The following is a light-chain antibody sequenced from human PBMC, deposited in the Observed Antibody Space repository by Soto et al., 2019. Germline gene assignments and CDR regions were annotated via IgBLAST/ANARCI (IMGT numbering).Light chain of an antibody. CDR1: QGVSSY. CDR3: QQSYRAVT. CDR2: AAS. Sequence: DIQMTQSPSSLSASVGDRISITCRGGQGVSSYLNWYQQKAGKAPRLLIYAASHLQTGVPSRFRGTGSATHFTLTISSLQPEDFATYYCQQSYRAVTFGQGTRLEIK. J-gene: IGKJ5*01. V-gene: IGKV1-39*01.